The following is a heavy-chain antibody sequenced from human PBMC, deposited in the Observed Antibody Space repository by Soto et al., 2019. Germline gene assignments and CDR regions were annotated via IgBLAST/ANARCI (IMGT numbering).Heavy chain of an antibody. Sequence: GGSLRLSCVVSGFIFGSFAMQWVRQAPGKGLQWVAVISHDGRSQSYTDSVKGRFIISRDNAKSTLFLQMNSLRAEDTAVYYCARSYYDGSGRFDLWGRGTLVTVSS. J-gene: IGHJ4*02. D-gene: IGHD3-22*01. CDR3: ARSYYDGSGRFDL. CDR2: ISHDGRSQ. V-gene: IGHV3-30*03. CDR1: GFIFGSFA.